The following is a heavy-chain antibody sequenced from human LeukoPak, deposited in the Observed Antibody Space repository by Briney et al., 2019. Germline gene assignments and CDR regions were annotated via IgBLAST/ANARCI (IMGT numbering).Heavy chain of an antibody. CDR3: ARDDGWFGESLTPDH. CDR2: INPSGGST. J-gene: IGHJ4*02. V-gene: IGHV1-46*01. D-gene: IGHD3-10*01. CDR1: GYTFTSYY. Sequence: GASVKVSCKASGYTFTSYYMHWVRQAPGQGLEWMGIINPSGGSTSYAQKFQGRVTMTRDTSTGTVYMELSSLRSEDTAVYYCARDDGWFGESLTPDHWGQGTLVTVSS.